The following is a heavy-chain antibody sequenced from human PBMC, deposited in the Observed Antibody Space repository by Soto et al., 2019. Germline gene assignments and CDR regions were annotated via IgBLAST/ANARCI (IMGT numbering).Heavy chain of an antibody. CDR2: INPSGGST. D-gene: IGHD3-3*01. V-gene: IGHV1-46*01. Sequence: ASVKVSCKASGYTFTSYYMHWVRQAPGQRLEWMGIINPSGGSTSYAQKFQGRVTMTRDTSTSTVYMELSSLRSEDTAVYYCARDWRRITIFGVVIPPDNWFDPWGQGTLVTVSS. CDR1: GYTFTSYY. J-gene: IGHJ5*02. CDR3: ARDWRRITIFGVVIPPDNWFDP.